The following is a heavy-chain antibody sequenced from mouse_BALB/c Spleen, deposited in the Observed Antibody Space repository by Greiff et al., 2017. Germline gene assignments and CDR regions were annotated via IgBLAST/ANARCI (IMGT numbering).Heavy chain of an antibody. CDR2: IYPGSGNT. CDR1: GYTFTDYY. V-gene: IGHV1-77*01. CDR3: ARGRSQRYFDY. D-gene: IGHD3-1*01. Sequence: QVQLQQSGAELARPGASVKLSCKASGYTFTDYYINWVKQRTGQGLEWIGEIYPGSGNTYYNEKFKGKATLTADKSSSTAYMQLSSLTSEDSAVYFCARGRSQRYFDYWGQGTTLTVSS. J-gene: IGHJ2*01.